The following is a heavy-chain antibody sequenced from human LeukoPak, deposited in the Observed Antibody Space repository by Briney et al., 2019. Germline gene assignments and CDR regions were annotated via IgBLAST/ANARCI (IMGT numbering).Heavy chain of an antibody. CDR2: ISSNGGST. J-gene: IGHJ4*02. CDR3: ARGYYYDSSGYYKGLSGPFDY. CDR1: GFTFSSYA. V-gene: IGHV3-64*01. Sequence: PGGSLRLSCAASGFTFSSYAMHWVRQAPGKGLEYVSAISSNGGSTYYANSVKGRFTISRDNSKNTLYLQMGSLRAEDMAVYYCARGYYYDSSGYYKGLSGPFDYWGQGTLVTVSS. D-gene: IGHD3-22*01.